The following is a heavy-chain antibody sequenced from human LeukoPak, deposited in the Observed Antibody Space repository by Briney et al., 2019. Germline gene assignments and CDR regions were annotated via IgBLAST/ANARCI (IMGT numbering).Heavy chain of an antibody. CDR2: INPNSGGT. Sequence: GASVKVSCKASGYTFTGYYMHWVRQAPGQGLEWMGWINPNSGGTNYAQKFQGRVTMTRDTSISTAYMELSRLRSDDTAVYYCAKDQLAKPYYYYYYMDVWGKGTTVTISS. J-gene: IGHJ6*03. V-gene: IGHV1-2*02. D-gene: IGHD6-13*01. CDR3: AKDQLAKPYYYYYYMDV. CDR1: GYTFTGYY.